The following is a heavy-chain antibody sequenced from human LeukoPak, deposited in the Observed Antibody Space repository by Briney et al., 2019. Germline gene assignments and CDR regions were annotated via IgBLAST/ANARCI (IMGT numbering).Heavy chain of an antibody. D-gene: IGHD5-24*01. V-gene: IGHV3-23*01. J-gene: IGHJ4*02. CDR3: AKWAERDGYNSYFDY. CDR1: GFTFSSYA. CDR2: ISGSGGGT. Sequence: SGGSLRLSCAASGFTFSSYAMSWVRQAPEKGLEWVSTISGSGGGTYYADSVKGRFTISRDDSKNTLYLQMNSLRAEDTAVYYCAKWAERDGYNSYFDYWGQGTLVTVSS.